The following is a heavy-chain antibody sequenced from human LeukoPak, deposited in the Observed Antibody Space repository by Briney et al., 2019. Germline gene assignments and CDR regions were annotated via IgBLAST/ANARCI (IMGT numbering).Heavy chain of an antibody. CDR2: IYYSGST. CDR3: ARLGKLYGSGSYGFFDY. Sequence: SETLSLTCTVSGGSISSYHWSWIQQPPGKGLEWIGYIYYSGSTNYNPSLKSRVTISVDTSKNRFPLKLSSVTAADTAVYYCARLGKLYGSGSYGFFDYWGQGSLVTVSS. J-gene: IGHJ4*02. V-gene: IGHV4-59*08. CDR1: GGSISSYH. D-gene: IGHD3-10*01.